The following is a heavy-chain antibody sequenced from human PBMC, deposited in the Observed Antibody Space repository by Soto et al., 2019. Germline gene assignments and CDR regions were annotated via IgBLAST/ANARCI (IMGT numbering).Heavy chain of an antibody. V-gene: IGHV1-69*01. J-gene: IGHJ4*02. D-gene: IGHD5-12*01. Sequence: QVQLVQSGAEVKKPGSSVKVSCKASGGIFNNYAISWVRQAPGQGLEWMGGIIPVFGTTNYAQKFQGRITITADESTSTAYMEMSSLRSEDTAVYYCARGRLSGYGGYDSRVTAPYYFDYWGRGTLVTVSS. CDR2: IIPVFGTT. CDR3: ARGRLSGYGGYDSRVTAPYYFDY. CDR1: GGIFNNYA.